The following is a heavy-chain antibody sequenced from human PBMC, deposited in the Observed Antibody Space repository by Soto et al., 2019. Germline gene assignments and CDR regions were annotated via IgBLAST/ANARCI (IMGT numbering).Heavy chain of an antibody. Sequence: QVQLVQSGAELKKPGAAVNISCTASGFTFSDNLINWVRQAPGQGLEWMGWLNPDTGNTRYSETFQCRATISTHSTASIAYSEFSDLENEDPALYFCARDRHSVGPRANEAFEVWGQGTVITFS. V-gene: IGHV1-3*01. CDR2: LNPDTGNT. CDR3: ARDRHSVGPRANEAFEV. J-gene: IGHJ3*01. D-gene: IGHD5-18*01. CDR1: GFTFSDNL.